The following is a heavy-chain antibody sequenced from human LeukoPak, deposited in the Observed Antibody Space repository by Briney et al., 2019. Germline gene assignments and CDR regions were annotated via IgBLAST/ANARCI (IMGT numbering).Heavy chain of an antibody. J-gene: IGHJ4*02. CDR1: GFTFSSYW. CDR3: ARDATQYLRYGYFDS. V-gene: IGHV3-7*01. CDR2: IKQDGSEK. D-gene: IGHD2/OR15-2a*01. Sequence: GGSLRPSCAASGFTFSSYWMTWVRQAPGKGLEWVANIKQDGSEKYYVDSVKGRFTISRDNSKNTLYLQMNSLRAEDTAVYYCARDATQYLRYGYFDSWGQGILVTVSS.